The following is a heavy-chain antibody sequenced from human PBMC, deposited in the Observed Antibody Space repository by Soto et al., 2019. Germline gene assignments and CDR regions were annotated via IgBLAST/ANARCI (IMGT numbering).Heavy chain of an antibody. D-gene: IGHD3-22*01. CDR2: LNGGGSNT. V-gene: IGHV3-23*01. CDR3: AKDKDGVITRSHFDY. Sequence: EGQLLQSGGGLVQPGGSLRLSCKGSGFIFSSYAMSWVSQAPGKGLEWISGLNGGGSNTLYADSVQGRFTISRDNSKNTLYLQMNSLRAEDTAVYYCAKDKDGVITRSHFDYWGQGNLVTVSS. CDR1: GFIFSSYA. J-gene: IGHJ4*02.